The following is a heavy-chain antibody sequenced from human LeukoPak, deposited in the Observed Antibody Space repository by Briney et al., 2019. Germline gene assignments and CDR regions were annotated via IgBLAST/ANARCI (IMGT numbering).Heavy chain of an antibody. V-gene: IGHV3-23*01. CDR2: ISDSSGGT. J-gene: IGHJ4*02. CDR3: ARGQWDGSGSYPVPFDY. CDR1: GFTVRSYC. D-gene: IGHD3-10*01. Sequence: GGSLRLSCAASGFTVRSYCIKSVRQAPGERLDWAAVISDSSGGTYYADSVKGRFTISRDNSQNIMYLQMNRLRAEDTAVYYCARGQWDGSGSYPVPFDYWGQGTLVTVSS.